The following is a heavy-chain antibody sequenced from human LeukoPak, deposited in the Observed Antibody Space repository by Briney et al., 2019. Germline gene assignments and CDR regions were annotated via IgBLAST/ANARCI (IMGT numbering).Heavy chain of an antibody. CDR3: ATYRQVLLPFES. CDR1: GGSISSYY. Sequence: SETLSLTCTVSGGSISSYYWSWIRQPAGKGLEWIGRIYTSGSTNYNPSLKSRVTMTVDTPKNQFSLKLSSVTAADTAIYYCATYRQVLLPFESWGQGTLVTVSS. CDR2: IYTSGST. D-gene: IGHD2-8*02. V-gene: IGHV4-4*07. J-gene: IGHJ4*02.